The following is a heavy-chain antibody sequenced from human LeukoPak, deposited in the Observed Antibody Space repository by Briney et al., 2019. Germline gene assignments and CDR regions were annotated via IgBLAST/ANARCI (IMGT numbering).Heavy chain of an antibody. Sequence: GGSLRLSRAASGFTVSSNYMSWVRQAPGKGLEWVSVIYSGGSTYYADSVKGRFTISRDNSKNTLYLQMNSLRAEDTAVYYCARDLTKRSSGWYAHSEWGQGTLVTVSS. CDR1: GFTVSSNY. V-gene: IGHV3-53*01. J-gene: IGHJ4*02. D-gene: IGHD6-19*01. CDR2: IYSGGST. CDR3: ARDLTKRSSGWYAHSE.